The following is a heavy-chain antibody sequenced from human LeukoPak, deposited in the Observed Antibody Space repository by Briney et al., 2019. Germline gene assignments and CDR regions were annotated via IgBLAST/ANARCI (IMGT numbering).Heavy chain of an antibody. V-gene: IGHV3-48*04. CDR1: GFTFSSYS. Sequence: GGSLRLSCAASGFTFSSYSMNWVRQAPGKGLEWVSYISSSGSTIYYADSVKGRFTISRDNAKNSLYLQMNSLRAEDTAVYYCARVYYDFWSGYWGYMDVWGKGTTVTVSS. J-gene: IGHJ6*03. CDR3: ARVYYDFWSGYWGYMDV. D-gene: IGHD3-3*01. CDR2: ISSSGSTI.